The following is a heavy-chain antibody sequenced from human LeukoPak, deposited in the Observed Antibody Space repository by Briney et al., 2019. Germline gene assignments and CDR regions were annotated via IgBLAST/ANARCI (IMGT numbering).Heavy chain of an antibody. CDR2: FDPEDGET. V-gene: IGHV1-24*01. D-gene: IGHD4-17*01. CDR3: ATDPDAYGEGNY. Sequence: ASVKVSCKVSGYTLTELSMHWVRQAPGKGLEWMGGFDPEDGETIYAQKFQGRVTMTEDTSTDTAYMELSSLRSEDTAVYYCATDPDAYGEGNYWGQGTLVTVSS. J-gene: IGHJ4*02. CDR1: GYTLTELS.